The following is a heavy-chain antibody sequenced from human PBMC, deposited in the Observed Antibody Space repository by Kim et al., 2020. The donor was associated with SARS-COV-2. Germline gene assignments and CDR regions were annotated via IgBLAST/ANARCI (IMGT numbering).Heavy chain of an antibody. V-gene: IGHV3-21*01. J-gene: IGHJ4*02. Sequence: EGSLRLFCAASGFTFSSYSMNWVRQAPGKGLEWVSSISSSSSYIYYADSVKGRFTISRDNAKNSLYLQMNSLRAEDTAVYYCARLNLNEYSSSSTRPPDYWGQGTLVTVSS. D-gene: IGHD6-6*01. CDR3: ARLNLNEYSSSSTRPPDY. CDR2: ISSSSSYI. CDR1: GFTFSSYS.